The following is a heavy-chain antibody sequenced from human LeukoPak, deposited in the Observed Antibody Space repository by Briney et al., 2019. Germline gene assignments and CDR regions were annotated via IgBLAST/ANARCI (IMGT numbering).Heavy chain of an antibody. CDR3: ASRKLGNDY. CDR2: IYHTGST. J-gene: IGHJ4*02. Sequence: SETLSLTCTISGGSVSDYYWSWIRQSPGKGLEWIGYIYHTGSTSYSPSLKSRVTISADTSQNQFSLKLSSVTAADTAVYYRASRKLGNDYWGQGTLVTVSS. CDR1: GGSVSDYY. D-gene: IGHD7-27*01. V-gene: IGHV4-59*02.